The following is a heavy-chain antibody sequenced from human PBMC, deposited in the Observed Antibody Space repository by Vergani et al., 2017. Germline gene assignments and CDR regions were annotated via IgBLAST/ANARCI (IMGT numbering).Heavy chain of an antibody. V-gene: IGHV3-33*01. CDR2: TWYDGNNK. J-gene: IGHJ5*02. D-gene: IGHD1-14*01. CDR1: GFTFNQYG. CDR3: ARYLRLRYNRLDP. Sequence: QVQLVESGGGVVQPGRSLRLFCEASGFTFNQYGMHWVRQAPGKGLGWVAVTWYDGNNKQYAESVKGRFTISRDNSKSTMYLQMNSLRHEDTGVYYCARYLRLRYNRLDPLGQGTLVAGSS.